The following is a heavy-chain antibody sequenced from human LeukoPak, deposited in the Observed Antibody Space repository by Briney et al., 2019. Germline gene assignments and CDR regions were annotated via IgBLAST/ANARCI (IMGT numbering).Heavy chain of an antibody. J-gene: IGHJ4*02. CDR2: INPSGGSA. CDR1: GYTFTSYY. CDR3: ARDLYSSGWWDY. D-gene: IGHD6-19*01. V-gene: IGHV1-46*01. Sequence: ASVKVSCKASGYTFTSYYMHWVRQAPGQGLEWMGIINPSGGSASYAQKFQGRVTMTRDMSTSTVYMELSSLRSEDTAVYYCARDLYSSGWWDYWGQGTLVTVSS.